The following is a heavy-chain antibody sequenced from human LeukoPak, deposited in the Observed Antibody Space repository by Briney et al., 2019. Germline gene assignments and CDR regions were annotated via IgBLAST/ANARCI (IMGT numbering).Heavy chain of an antibody. D-gene: IGHD6-13*01. CDR3: ARALSSWDSDY. Sequence: GGSLRLSCAASGFTFSSYSMNWVRQAPGKGLEWVSSISSSSSYIYYADSVKGRFTISRDNAKNSLYLQMNSLRAEDTAVYYCARALSSWDSDYWGQGTLVTVSS. J-gene: IGHJ4*02. CDR2: ISSSSSYI. V-gene: IGHV3-21*01. CDR1: GFTFSSYS.